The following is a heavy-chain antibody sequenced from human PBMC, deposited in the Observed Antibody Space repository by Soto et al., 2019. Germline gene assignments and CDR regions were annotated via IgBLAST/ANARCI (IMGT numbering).Heavy chain of an antibody. CDR3: ARALRYYGSGSYYGGYYFDY. J-gene: IGHJ4*02. D-gene: IGHD3-10*01. V-gene: IGHV4-59*01. CDR1: GGSISSDY. Sequence: QVQLQESGPGLVKPSETLSLTCTVSGGSISSDYWSWIRQPPGKGLEWIGNIYYSGSTSYNPSLKSRFTISVNTSKNQFSLKLSSVTAADTAVYYCARALRYYGSGSYYGGYYFDYWGQGTLVTVSS. CDR2: IYYSGST.